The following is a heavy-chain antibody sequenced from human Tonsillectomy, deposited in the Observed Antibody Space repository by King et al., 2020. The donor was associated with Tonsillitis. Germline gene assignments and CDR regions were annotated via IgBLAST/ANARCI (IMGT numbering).Heavy chain of an antibody. CDR3: ARPYCSGAGCYQRYAGFHV. J-gene: IGHJ3*01. CDR1: GFMFNSYS. CDR2: INSVSSHI. D-gene: IGHD2-15*01. V-gene: IGHV3-21*01. Sequence: VQLVESGGGLVKPGESLRLSCAASGFMFNSYSMNWVRQAPGKGLEWVSSINSVSSHINYARSVRGRFTISRDNAKNSLYLQMNSLSAEDTAVYYCARPYCSGAGCYQRYAGFHVWGQGTMVTVSS.